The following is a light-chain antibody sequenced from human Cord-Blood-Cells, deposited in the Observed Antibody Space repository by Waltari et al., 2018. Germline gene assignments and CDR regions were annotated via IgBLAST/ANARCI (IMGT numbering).Light chain of an antibody. CDR1: QSISSW. CDR3: QQYKSYAT. CDR2: KAS. Sequence: DIQMTQSPSTLSASVGDRVTITCRASQSISSWLAWYPQKPWKAPKLLIYKASSLESGVPSRFSGSGSGTECTLTSSSLHPDDFATYYCQQYKSYATFGQVTKVEIK. V-gene: IGKV1-5*03. J-gene: IGKJ1*01.